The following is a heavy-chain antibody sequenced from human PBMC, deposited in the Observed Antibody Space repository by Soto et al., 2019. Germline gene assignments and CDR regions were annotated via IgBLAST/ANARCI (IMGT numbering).Heavy chain of an antibody. CDR3: ARDRLRYNWNDFPYYYYGMDV. CDR2: ISYDGSNK. Sequence: QVQLVESGGGVVQPGRSLRLSCAASGFTFSSYAMHWVRQAPGKGLEWVAVISYDGSNKYYADSVKGRFTISRDNSKNTLYLQMNSLRAEDTAVYYCARDRLRYNWNDFPYYYYGMDVLGQGTTVTVSS. D-gene: IGHD1-1*01. J-gene: IGHJ6*02. V-gene: IGHV3-30-3*01. CDR1: GFTFSSYA.